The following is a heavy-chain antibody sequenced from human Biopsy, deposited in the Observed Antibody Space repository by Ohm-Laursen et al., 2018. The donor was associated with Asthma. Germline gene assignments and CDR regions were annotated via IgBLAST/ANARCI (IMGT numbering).Heavy chain of an antibody. Sequence: RSLRLSCTASGFTFSSFGIHWVRQAPGKGLEWVAVISYDGSDKYYADSVKGRFTISRDNSKNTLYLQMNSLRAEDTAVYYCAKERYYDFWSGYPIWGQGTMVTVSS. CDR3: AKERYYDFWSGYPI. J-gene: IGHJ3*02. CDR1: GFTFSSFG. CDR2: ISYDGSDK. D-gene: IGHD3-3*01. V-gene: IGHV3-30*18.